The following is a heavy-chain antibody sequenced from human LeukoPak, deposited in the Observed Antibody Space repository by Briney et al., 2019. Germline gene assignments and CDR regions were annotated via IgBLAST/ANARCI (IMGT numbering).Heavy chain of an antibody. V-gene: IGHV3-7*02. CDR1: GFTFSTYW. Sequence: GGSLRLSCAASGFTFSTYWMSWVSQAPGKGLEWVANIKEDGSEKQYVDSVMGRFTVSRDNAKNSLYLQMNILRGDDTAVYYCAKYSGAYAVEDWGQGTLVTVSS. CDR2: IKEDGSEK. D-gene: IGHD4-17*01. J-gene: IGHJ4*02. CDR3: AKYSGAYAVED.